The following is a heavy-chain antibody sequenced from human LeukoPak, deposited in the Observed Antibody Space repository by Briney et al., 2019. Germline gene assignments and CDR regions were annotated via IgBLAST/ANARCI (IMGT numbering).Heavy chain of an antibody. CDR1: GFTLTSFA. Sequence: RGSLRLSCAVSGFTLTSFAMSWVRQAPGKGLEWVSAFSGSGGSAYYADSVKGRFTISRDNSKNTLDLKMNSLRAEDTAVYYCAKDRRGFGGYDSGIDYWGQGTLVTVSS. CDR2: FSGSGGSA. CDR3: AKDRRGFGGYDSGIDY. V-gene: IGHV3-23*01. J-gene: IGHJ4*02. D-gene: IGHD5-12*01.